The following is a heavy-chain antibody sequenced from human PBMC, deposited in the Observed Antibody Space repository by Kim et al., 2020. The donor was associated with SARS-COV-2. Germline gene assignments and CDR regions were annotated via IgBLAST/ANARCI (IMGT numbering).Heavy chain of an antibody. D-gene: IGHD3-16*01. Sequence: GGSLRLSCVASGFTFSSYWMHWVRQAPGKGLVWVSRVNSDGSSTCYADAVKGRFTISRDNARNTRYLLMNSLRAEETAVYYCAGLSTGCVCDKFDYWGRGTLVTVSS. CDR1: GFTFSSYW. CDR3: AGLSTGCVCDKFDY. V-gene: IGHV3-74*01. CDR2: VNSDGSST. J-gene: IGHJ4*02.